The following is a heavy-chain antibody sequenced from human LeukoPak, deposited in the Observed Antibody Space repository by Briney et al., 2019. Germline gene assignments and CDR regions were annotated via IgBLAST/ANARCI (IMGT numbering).Heavy chain of an antibody. CDR1: GFTFSSYW. J-gene: IGHJ4*02. Sequence: PGGSLRLSCAASGFTFSSYWMSWVRQAPGKGLEWVANIKQDGSEKYYVDSVKGRFTISRDNAKNSLYLQMNSLRAEDTAVYYCVRSGSYYIGFYFDYWGXGTLVTVSS. D-gene: IGHD1-26*01. V-gene: IGHV3-7*01. CDR2: IKQDGSEK. CDR3: VRSGSYYIGFYFDY.